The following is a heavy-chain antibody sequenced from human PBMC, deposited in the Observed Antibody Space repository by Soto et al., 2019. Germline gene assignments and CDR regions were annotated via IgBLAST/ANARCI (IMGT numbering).Heavy chain of an antibody. Sequence: SETLSLTCTVSGGSISSYYWSWIRQPPGKGLEWIGYIYYSGSTNYNPSLKSRVTISVDTSKNQFSLKLSSVTAADTAVYYCAQVVRENYDILTGYYRVFDYWGQGTPVTVSS. CDR1: GGSISSYY. V-gene: IGHV4-59*12. D-gene: IGHD3-9*01. J-gene: IGHJ4*02. CDR2: IYYSGST. CDR3: AQVVRENYDILTGYYRVFDY.